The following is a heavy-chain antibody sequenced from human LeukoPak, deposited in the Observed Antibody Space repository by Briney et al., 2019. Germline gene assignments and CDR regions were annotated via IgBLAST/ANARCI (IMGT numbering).Heavy chain of an antibody. D-gene: IGHD3-10*01. CDR2: INGDGSTT. J-gene: IGHJ5*02. Sequence: GGSLRLSCAASGFTFSSDWMHWVRHAPGKGLVWVSRINGDGSTTTYADSVKGRFTISRDNAKNTLYLQMNTLRAEDTAVYYGARGFGELSLGWFDPWGQGTLVTVSS. V-gene: IGHV3-74*01. CDR3: ARGFGELSLGWFDP. CDR1: GFTFSSDW.